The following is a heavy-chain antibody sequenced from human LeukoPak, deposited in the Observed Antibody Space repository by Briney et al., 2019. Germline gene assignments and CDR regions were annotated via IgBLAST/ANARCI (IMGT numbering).Heavy chain of an antibody. CDR2: ISSSSSYI. D-gene: IGHD1-26*01. CDR1: GFTFSSYS. Sequence: GSLRLSCAASGFTFSSYSMNWVRQAPGKGLEWVSSISSSSSYIYYADSVKGRFTISRDNAKNSLYLQMNSLRAEDTAVYYCASSGSYSPANWFDPWGQGTLVTVSS. J-gene: IGHJ5*02. V-gene: IGHV3-21*01. CDR3: ASSGSYSPANWFDP.